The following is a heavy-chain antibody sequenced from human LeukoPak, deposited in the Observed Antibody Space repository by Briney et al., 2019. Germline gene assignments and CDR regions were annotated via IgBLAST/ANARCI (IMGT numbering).Heavy chain of an antibody. CDR1: GGSLSSYH. V-gene: IGHV4-59*01. CDR3: ARRFGSGDYFDY. Sequence: SETLSLTCTVSGGSLSSYHWSWIRQPPGKGLEWIGYVYYSGSPNYSPSLKSRVTISVDTSKNQFSLKLNSVTAADTAVYYCARRFGSGDYFDYWGQGTLVTVSS. D-gene: IGHD2-15*01. J-gene: IGHJ4*02. CDR2: VYYSGSP.